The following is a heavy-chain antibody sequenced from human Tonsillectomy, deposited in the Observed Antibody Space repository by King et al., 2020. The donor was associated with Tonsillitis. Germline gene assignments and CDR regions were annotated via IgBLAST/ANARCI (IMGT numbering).Heavy chain of an antibody. J-gene: IGHJ6*03. D-gene: IGHD3-10*01. CDR3: ARQNYGSGGMGYMDV. V-gene: IGHV5-51*01. CDR1: GYDFADYW. CDR2: IFPGDSET. Sequence: QLVQSGAEVKKPGESLKISCQVSGYDFADYWIGWVRQLAGKRLEWMGLIFPGDSETRYSPSFQGQVTISADKSISTAYLQWSSLKASDTDIYYCARQNYGSGGMGYMDVWGRGTTVTVSS.